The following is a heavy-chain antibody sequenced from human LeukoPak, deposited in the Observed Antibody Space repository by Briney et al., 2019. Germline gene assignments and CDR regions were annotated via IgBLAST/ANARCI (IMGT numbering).Heavy chain of an antibody. D-gene: IGHD2-15*01. J-gene: IGHJ3*02. Sequence: SQTLSLTCTVSGASIRSGDYYWSWIRQPPGKGLEWIGYIYDSGSTYYNPSLKSRITISVDTSENRFSLKLSSVTATDTAVYYCARDCSGGSCYGAFDIWGQGTMVTASS. CDR1: GASIRSGDYY. CDR3: ARDCSGGSCYGAFDI. CDR2: IYDSGST. V-gene: IGHV4-30-4*01.